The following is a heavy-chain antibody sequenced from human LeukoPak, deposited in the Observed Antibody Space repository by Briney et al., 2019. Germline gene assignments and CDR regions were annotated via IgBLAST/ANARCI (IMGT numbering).Heavy chain of an antibody. CDR3: ARGSSDHYDTSGYRR. V-gene: IGHV1-2*02. Sequence: ASVKVSCKTSGDTFTGYYMHWVRQAPGQGLEYMGWINPNSGGTNSAQKFQGRVTMTRDTSISTAYMELSRLKSDDTAVYYCARGSSDHYDTSGYRRWGQGTLVTVSS. D-gene: IGHD3-22*01. J-gene: IGHJ4*02. CDR1: GDTFTGYY. CDR2: INPNSGGT.